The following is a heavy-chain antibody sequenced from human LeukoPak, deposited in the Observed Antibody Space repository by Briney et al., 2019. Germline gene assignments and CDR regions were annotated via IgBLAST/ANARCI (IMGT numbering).Heavy chain of an antibody. J-gene: IGHJ3*02. Sequence: GRSLRLSCAASGFTFSSYGMHWVRQAPGKGLEWVSYISSSGSTIYYADSVKGRFTISRDNAKNSLYLQMNSLRAEDTAAYYCARPYYYDSSGSADIWGQGTMVTVSS. D-gene: IGHD3-22*01. CDR2: ISSSGSTI. CDR1: GFTFSSYG. V-gene: IGHV3-48*04. CDR3: ARPYYYDSSGSADI.